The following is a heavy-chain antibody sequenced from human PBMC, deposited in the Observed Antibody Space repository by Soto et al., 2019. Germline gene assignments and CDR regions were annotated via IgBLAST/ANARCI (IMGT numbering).Heavy chain of an antibody. Sequence: KPSETLSLTCTVSGGSISSYYWSWIRQPAGKGLEWIGRIYTSGSTNYNPSLKSRVTMSVDTSKNQFSLKLSSVTAADTAVYYCASHSSIAALGAPDYWGQGTLVTV. CDR3: ASHSSIAALGAPDY. CDR2: IYTSGST. V-gene: IGHV4-4*07. CDR1: GGSISSYY. D-gene: IGHD6-6*01. J-gene: IGHJ4*02.